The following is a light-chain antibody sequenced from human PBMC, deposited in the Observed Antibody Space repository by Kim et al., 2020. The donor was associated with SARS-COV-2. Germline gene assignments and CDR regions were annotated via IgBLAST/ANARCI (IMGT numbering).Light chain of an antibody. V-gene: IGKV1-5*03. Sequence: ITMTASPCTQSGSVGDRVTTTLRASQRFSSWLAWYQEKPGKVPKLLVYKTSILETGVPSRFSGSGSGTEFTLTISSLQPDDFATYYCQQYNNDSSTFGQGTRLDIK. CDR1: QRFSSW. CDR2: KTS. CDR3: QQYNNDSST. J-gene: IGKJ5*01.